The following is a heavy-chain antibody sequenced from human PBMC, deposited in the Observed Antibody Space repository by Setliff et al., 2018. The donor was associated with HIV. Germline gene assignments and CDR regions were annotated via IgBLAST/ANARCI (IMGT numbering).Heavy chain of an antibody. V-gene: IGHV4-34*01. CDR1: GGSLSGYY. CDR3: AREGTYSGTYWVRRVASFDI. J-gene: IGHJ3*02. D-gene: IGHD1-26*01. CDR2: VSHTGST. Sequence: PSETLSLTCAVYGGSLSGYYWRWIRQPPGKGLEWIGDVSHTGSTIYNPSLKSRITISADTPKNQFSLKLSSVTAADTAVYYCAREGTYSGTYWVRRVASFDIWGQGTMVTVSS.